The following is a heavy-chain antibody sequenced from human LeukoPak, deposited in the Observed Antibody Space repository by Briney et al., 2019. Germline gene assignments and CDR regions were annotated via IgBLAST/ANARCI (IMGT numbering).Heavy chain of an antibody. CDR2: IYYSGGT. CDR3: ARLWDSSSSLDY. D-gene: IGHD6-6*01. J-gene: IGHJ4*02. V-gene: IGHV4-59*08. CDR1: GGSTSSYY. Sequence: SETLSLTCTVSGGSTSSYYWTWIRQPPGKGLSLEWIGYIYYSGGTNYNPSPKSRVTISIDTSKNQVSLKLSSVTAADTAVYYCARLWDSSSSLDYWGQGTLVTVSS.